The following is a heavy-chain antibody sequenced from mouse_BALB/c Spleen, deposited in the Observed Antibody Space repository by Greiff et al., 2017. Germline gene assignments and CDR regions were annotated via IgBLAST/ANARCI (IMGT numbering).Heavy chain of an antibody. CDR3: ARDRGIRRAKDY. Sequence: VQLKESGPGLVAPSQSLSISCTASGFSLTSYGVHWVRQPPGKGLEWLGVIWAGGSTNYNSALMSRLSISKDNSKSQVFLKMNSLQTDDTALYYCARDRGIRRAKDYWGEGTSVTVS. CDR1: GFSLTSYG. J-gene: IGHJ4*01. V-gene: IGHV2-9*02. D-gene: IGHD2-12*01. CDR2: IWAGGST.